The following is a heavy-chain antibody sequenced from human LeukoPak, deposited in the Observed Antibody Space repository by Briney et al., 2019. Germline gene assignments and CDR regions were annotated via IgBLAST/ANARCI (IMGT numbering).Heavy chain of an antibody. CDR1: GFTFSSSW. Sequence: PGGSLRLSCAASGFTFSSSWMHWVRQAPGKGLVWVSRINSDGSSTSYADSVKGRLTISRDNAKNTLYLQMNSLRAEDTAVYYCARGTSGPGTFDYWGQGTLVTVSS. CDR3: ARGTSGPGTFDY. CDR2: INSDGSST. D-gene: IGHD2-15*01. J-gene: IGHJ4*02. V-gene: IGHV3-74*01.